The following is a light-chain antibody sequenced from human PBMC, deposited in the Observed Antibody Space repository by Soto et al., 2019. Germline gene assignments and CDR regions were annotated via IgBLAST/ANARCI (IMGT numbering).Light chain of an antibody. J-gene: IGKJ1*01. Sequence: EIGMTQSPATLSVSPGERATLSCRASQSVSSKFAWYQQKPGQGPRLLLYGASTRATGIPDRFSGSGSGTDFTLTISSLESEDCAVYYCQHYCTWLWTFGQGTKVEIK. CDR1: QSVSSK. CDR2: GAS. CDR3: QHYCTWLWT. V-gene: IGKV3-15*01.